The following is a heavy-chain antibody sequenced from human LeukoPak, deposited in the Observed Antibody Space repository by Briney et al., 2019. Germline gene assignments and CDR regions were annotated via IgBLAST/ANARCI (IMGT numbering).Heavy chain of an antibody. Sequence: PSETLSLTCAVSGGSISSNSYYWGWIRQPPGKGLEWIGSIYYSGSTYYNPSLKSRATISVDTSKNQFSLKLSSVTAADTAVYYCVRGRYSSGWYRDKNWFDPWGQGTPVTVSS. CDR1: GGSISSNSYY. D-gene: IGHD6-19*01. CDR2: IYYSGST. V-gene: IGHV4-39*07. CDR3: VRGRYSSGWYRDKNWFDP. J-gene: IGHJ5*02.